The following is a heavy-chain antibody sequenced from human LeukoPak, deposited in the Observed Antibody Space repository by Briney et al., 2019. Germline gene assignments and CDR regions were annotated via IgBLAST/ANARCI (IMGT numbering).Heavy chain of an antibody. V-gene: IGHV4-39*01. CDR3: ARFIASSSSSYYFDY. D-gene: IGHD6-6*01. CDR2: IYYSGST. J-gene: IGHJ4*02. Sequence: SETLSLTCTVSGGSISSSSYYWGWIRQPPGKGLEWIGSIYYSGSTYYNPSLKSRVTISVDTSKNQFSLNLSSVTAADTAVYYCARFIASSSSSYYFDYWGQGTLVTVSS. CDR1: GGSISSSSYY.